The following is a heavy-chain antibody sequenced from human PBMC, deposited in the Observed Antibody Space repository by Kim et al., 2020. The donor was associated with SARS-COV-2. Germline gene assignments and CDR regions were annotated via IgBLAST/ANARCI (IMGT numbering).Heavy chain of an antibody. Sequence: SETLSLTCTVSGGSISSGSYYWSWIRQPAGKGLEWIGRIYTSGSTNYNPSLKSRVTISVDTSKNQFSLKLSSVTAADTAVYYCARARTQGRRGGYYYVDYWGQGTLVTVSS. CDR3: ARARTQGRRGGYYYVDY. V-gene: IGHV4-61*02. CDR1: GGSISSGSYY. CDR2: IYTSGST. J-gene: IGHJ4*02. D-gene: IGHD3-22*01.